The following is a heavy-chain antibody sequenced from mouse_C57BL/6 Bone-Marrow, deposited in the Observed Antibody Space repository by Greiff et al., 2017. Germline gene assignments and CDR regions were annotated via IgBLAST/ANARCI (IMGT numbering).Heavy chain of an antibody. D-gene: IGHD2-2*01. J-gene: IGHJ1*03. CDR3: AREGNLTGYDVLYWYFDV. Sequence: QVQLQQPGAELVKPGASVKMSCKASGYTFTSYWITWVKQRPGQGLEWIGDIYPGSGSTNYNEKFKSKATLTVDTSSSTAYMQLSSLTSEDSAVYYCAREGNLTGYDVLYWYFDVWGTGTTVTVSS. CDR2: IYPGSGST. V-gene: IGHV1-55*01. CDR1: GYTFTSYW.